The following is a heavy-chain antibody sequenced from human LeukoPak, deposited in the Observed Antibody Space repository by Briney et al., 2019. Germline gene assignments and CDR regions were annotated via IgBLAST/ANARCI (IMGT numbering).Heavy chain of an antibody. CDR3: ARLRVSGSYLYYFDY. Sequence: SETLSLTCTVSSGSISSYHWSWVRQPPGKGLEWIGYILTSGTTNYNPSPKSRLTISVDTSKNQFTLKLSSVTAADTAVYYCARLRVSGSYLYYFDYWGQGTLVTVSS. J-gene: IGHJ4*02. CDR2: ILTSGTT. CDR1: SGSISSYH. D-gene: IGHD1-26*01. V-gene: IGHV4-4*09.